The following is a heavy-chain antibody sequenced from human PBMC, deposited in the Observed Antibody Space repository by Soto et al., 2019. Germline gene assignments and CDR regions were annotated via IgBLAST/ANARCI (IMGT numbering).Heavy chain of an antibody. CDR2: INHSGSS. CDR3: ARGISPKVVVQRDAPEKYYFDF. V-gene: IGHV4-34*02. CDR1: GGSFRGYY. Sequence: QVQLQQWGAVLLKPSQTLSLTCAVYGGSFRGYYWSWIRQSPGKGLGWLGEINHSGSSNYNPSLKNRVTISADPSKNQVSWRLSSVSAADTAVYYCARGISPKVVVQRDAPEKYYFDFWGQGTLVSVSS. D-gene: IGHD2-15*01. J-gene: IGHJ4*02.